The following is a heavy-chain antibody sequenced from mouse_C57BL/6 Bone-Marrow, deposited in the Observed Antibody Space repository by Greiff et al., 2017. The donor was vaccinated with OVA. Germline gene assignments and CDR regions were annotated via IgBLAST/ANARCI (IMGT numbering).Heavy chain of an antibody. CDR1: GFTFSSYG. CDR3: ARHGGNSFAY. D-gene: IGHD2-1*01. Sequence: EVKLVESGGDLVKPGGSLKLSCAASGFTFSSYGMSWVRQTPDKRLEWVATISSGGSYTYYPDSVKGRFTFSRDNAKNTLYLQMSSLKSEDTAMDDCARHGGNSFAYWGQGTLVTVSA. J-gene: IGHJ3*01. CDR2: ISSGGSYT. V-gene: IGHV5-6*01.